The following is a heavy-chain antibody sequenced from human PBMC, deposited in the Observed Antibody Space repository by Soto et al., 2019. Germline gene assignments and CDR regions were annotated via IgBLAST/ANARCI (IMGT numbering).Heavy chain of an antibody. D-gene: IGHD3-22*01. CDR1: GDTFSSYA. CDR2: IIPMFGTA. Sequence: QVQLVQSGAEVKKPGSSVKVSCKASGDTFSSYAINWVRQAPGQGLEWMGGIIPMFGTANYAQKFKGRVTSTAGESTSTVYMEPSSLRSEDTAVYYCARVGPAHYYDSSGYYSALDYWGQGTLVTVSS. J-gene: IGHJ4*02. CDR3: ARVGPAHYYDSSGYYSALDY. V-gene: IGHV1-69*01.